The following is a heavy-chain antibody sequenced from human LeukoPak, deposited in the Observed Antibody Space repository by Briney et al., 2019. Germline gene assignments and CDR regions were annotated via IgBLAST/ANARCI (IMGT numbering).Heavy chain of an antibody. CDR1: GYSLSSGYY. CDR3: ARTSSPPGDWFDP. CDR2: IYHSGRT. J-gene: IGHJ5*02. V-gene: IGHV4-38-2*02. Sequence: SETLSLTCTVSGYSLSSGYYWGWIRQPPGKGLEWIGIIYHSGRTYYNPSLKRRVTISVDTSKNQFSLKLSSVTAADPALYYCARTSSPPGDWFDPWGQGTLFTVSS.